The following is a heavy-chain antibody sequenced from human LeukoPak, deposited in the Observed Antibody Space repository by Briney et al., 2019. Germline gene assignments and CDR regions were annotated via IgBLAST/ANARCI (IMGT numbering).Heavy chain of an antibody. D-gene: IGHD5-18*01. V-gene: IGHV3-48*04. CDR1: GFTFSSYS. Sequence: PGGSLRLSCTASGFTFSSYSMNWVRQAPGKGLEWVSYISSGGNTIYYADSVKGRFTISRDNAMNSLYLQMNSLRAEDTAVYYCAREGTAMVSFDYWGQGTLVTVSS. CDR2: ISSGGNTI. J-gene: IGHJ4*02. CDR3: AREGTAMVSFDY.